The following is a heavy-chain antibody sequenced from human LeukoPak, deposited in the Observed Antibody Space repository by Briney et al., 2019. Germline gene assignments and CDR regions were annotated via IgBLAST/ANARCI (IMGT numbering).Heavy chain of an antibody. CDR2: MYNSEIT. D-gene: IGHD6-19*01. Sequence: SETLSLTCTVSRGSVSSAYWSWIRQPPGKRLEWIGYMYNSEITNYNPSLKSRVTMSLDMSKNQFSVDLTSVSEADTAVYYCATGHSSGWFDYWGQGSLVIVSS. CDR3: ATGHSSGWFDY. J-gene: IGHJ4*02. V-gene: IGHV4-59*02. CDR1: RGSVSSAY.